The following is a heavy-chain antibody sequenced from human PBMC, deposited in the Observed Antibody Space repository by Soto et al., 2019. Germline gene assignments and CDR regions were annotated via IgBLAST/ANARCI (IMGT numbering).Heavy chain of an antibody. Sequence: GGSLRLSCAASGFTVSSSYMSWVRQAPGKGLEWVSLIYSGGTTYYADSVKGRFTISRDNSKNTLNLQMNSLRAEDTAVYYCTKFDFYDSSGYYKYWGQGTLVTVSS. CDR3: TKFDFYDSSGYYKY. CDR1: GFTVSSSY. J-gene: IGHJ4*02. CDR2: IYSGGTT. V-gene: IGHV3-53*01. D-gene: IGHD3-22*01.